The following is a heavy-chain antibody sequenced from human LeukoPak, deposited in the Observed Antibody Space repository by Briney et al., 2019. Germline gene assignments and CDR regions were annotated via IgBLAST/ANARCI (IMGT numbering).Heavy chain of an antibody. CDR1: GFTFSSYG. CDR3: ARVAAADYYYYYYMDV. CDR2: IKQDGSEK. J-gene: IGHJ6*03. V-gene: IGHV3-7*01. D-gene: IGHD6-13*01. Sequence: GGSLRLSCAASGFTFSSYGMHWVRQAPGKGLEWVANIKQDGSEKYYVDSVKGRFTISRDNAKNSLYLQMNSLRAEDTAVYYCARVAAADYYYYYYMDVWGKGTTVTVSS.